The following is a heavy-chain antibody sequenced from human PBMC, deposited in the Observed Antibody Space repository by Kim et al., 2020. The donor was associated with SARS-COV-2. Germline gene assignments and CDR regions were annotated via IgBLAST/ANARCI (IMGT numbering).Heavy chain of an antibody. CDR3: AKWGNGAIVVANYYYGMDV. CDR2: ISGSGGST. J-gene: IGHJ6*02. Sequence: GGSLRLSCAASGFTFSSYAMSWVRQAPGKGLEWVSAISGSGGSTYYADSVKGRFTISRDNSKNTLYLQMNSLRAEDTAVYYCAKWGNGAIVVANYYYGMDVWGQGTTVTVSS. CDR1: GFTFSSYA. V-gene: IGHV3-23*01. D-gene: IGHD3-22*01.